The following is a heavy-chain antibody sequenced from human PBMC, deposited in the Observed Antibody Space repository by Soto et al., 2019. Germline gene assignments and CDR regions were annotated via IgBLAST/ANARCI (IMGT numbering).Heavy chain of an antibody. CDR2: ISAYNGNT. Sequence: ASVKVSCKASGYTFTRYGISWVRQAPGQGLEWMGWISAYNGNTNYAQKLQGRVTMTTDTSTSTAYMELRSLRSDDTAVYYCATGQRYPPDVYYYGMDVWGQGTTVTVSS. CDR3: ATGQRYPPDVYYYGMDV. J-gene: IGHJ6*02. D-gene: IGHD1-1*01. CDR1: GYTFTRYG. V-gene: IGHV1-18*01.